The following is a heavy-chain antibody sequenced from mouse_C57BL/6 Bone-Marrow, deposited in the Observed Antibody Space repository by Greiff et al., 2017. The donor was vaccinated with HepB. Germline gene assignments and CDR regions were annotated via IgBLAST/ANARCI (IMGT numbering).Heavy chain of an antibody. D-gene: IGHD3-2*02. CDR1: GFSLTSYG. Sequence: QVQLQQSGPGLVQPSQSLSITCTVSGFSLTSYGVHWVRQSPGKGLEWLGVIWRGGSTDYNAAFMSRLSITKDNSKSQVFFKMNSLQADDTAIYYCAKAEELRSAWFAYWGQGTLVTVSA. CDR2: IWRGGST. J-gene: IGHJ3*01. CDR3: AKAEELRSAWFAY. V-gene: IGHV2-5*01.